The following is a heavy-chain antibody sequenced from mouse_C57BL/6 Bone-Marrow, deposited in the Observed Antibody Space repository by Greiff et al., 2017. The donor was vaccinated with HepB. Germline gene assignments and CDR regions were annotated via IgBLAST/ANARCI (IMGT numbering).Heavy chain of an antibody. CDR2: IHPNSGST. Sequence: MQLQQPGAELVKPGASVKLSCKASGYTFTSYWMHWVKQRPGQGLEWIGMIHPNSGSTNYNEKFKSKATLTVDKSSSTAYMQLSSLTSEDSAVYYCARWTTVVAYYAMDYWGQGTSVTVSS. D-gene: IGHD1-1*01. J-gene: IGHJ4*01. CDR1: GYTFTSYW. CDR3: ARWTTVVAYYAMDY. V-gene: IGHV1-64*01.